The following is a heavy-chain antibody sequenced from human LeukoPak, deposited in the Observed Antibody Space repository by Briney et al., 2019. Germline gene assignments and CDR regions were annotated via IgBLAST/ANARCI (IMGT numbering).Heavy chain of an antibody. D-gene: IGHD3-9*01. Sequence: GASVKVSCKVSGYTLTELSMHWVRQAPGKGLEWMGGFDPEDGETIYAQKFQGRVTMTEDTSTDTAYMELSSLRSEDTAVYYCATAERYFDWLSYWGQGTLVTVSS. CDR3: ATAERYFDWLSY. V-gene: IGHV1-24*01. CDR1: GYTLTELS. CDR2: FDPEDGET. J-gene: IGHJ4*02.